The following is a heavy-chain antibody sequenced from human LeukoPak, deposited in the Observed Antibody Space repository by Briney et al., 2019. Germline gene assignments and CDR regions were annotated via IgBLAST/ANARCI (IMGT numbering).Heavy chain of an antibody. J-gene: IGHJ4*01. Sequence: ASVTVSCKASGYMFNIYGISWVRQAPGQGLEWMGWISAFNGNTNYARNFQDRVTMTTDTSTSTAYMELTSLSSDDTAVYYCARSPPSTGYDRFDVWGQGTLVTVSS. CDR1: GYMFNIYG. CDR2: ISAFNGNT. CDR3: ARSPPSTGYDRFDV. V-gene: IGHV1-18*01. D-gene: IGHD5-12*01.